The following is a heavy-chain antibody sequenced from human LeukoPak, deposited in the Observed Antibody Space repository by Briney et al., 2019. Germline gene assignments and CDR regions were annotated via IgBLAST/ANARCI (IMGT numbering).Heavy chain of an antibody. D-gene: IGHD6-13*01. J-gene: IGHJ6*03. CDR1: GYTFTSYD. V-gene: IGHV1-8*03. CDR3: AREWGEYSSSWSQPDYYYYYMDV. Sequence: ASVKVSCKASGYTFTSYDINWVRQATGQGLEWMGWMNPNSGNTGYAQKFQGRVTITRNTSISTAYMELSSLRSEDTAVYYCAREWGEYSSSWSQPDYYYYYMDVWGKGTTVTVSS. CDR2: MNPNSGNT.